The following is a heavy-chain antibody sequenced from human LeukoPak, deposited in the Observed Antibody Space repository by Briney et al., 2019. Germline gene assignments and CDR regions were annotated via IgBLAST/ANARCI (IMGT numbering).Heavy chain of an antibody. CDR1: GGSISSSSYY. CDR3: AREIAATGANY. Sequence: KTSETLSLTCTVSGGSISSSSYYWGWIRQPPGKGLEWIGNIYYSGSTYYNPPLQSRVAMSVDTSQNQFSLKLSSVTAADTAVYSCAREIAATGANYWGQGTLVTVSS. D-gene: IGHD6-13*01. CDR2: IYYSGST. V-gene: IGHV4-39*02. J-gene: IGHJ4*02.